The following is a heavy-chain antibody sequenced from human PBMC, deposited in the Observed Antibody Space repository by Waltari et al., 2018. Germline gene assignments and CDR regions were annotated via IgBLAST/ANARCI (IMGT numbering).Heavy chain of an antibody. D-gene: IGHD2-21*01. CDR1: EYTFTSSY. CDR3: ALDTGALWMDV. J-gene: IGHJ6*02. V-gene: IGHV1-46*01. CDR2: SSPSGGST. Sequence: QVQLVQSGAEVKKPGASVKISCKTSEYTFTSSYIHWVRQAPGQGREWMGISSPSGGSTIYAQKFQGRVTMTRDTSTSTVDMELSSLRSDDTAVYYCALDTGALWMDVWGQGTTVTVSS.